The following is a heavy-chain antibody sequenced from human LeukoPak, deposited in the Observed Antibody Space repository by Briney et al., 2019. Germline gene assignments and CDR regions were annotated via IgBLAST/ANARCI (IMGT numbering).Heavy chain of an antibody. V-gene: IGHV4-59*11. D-gene: IGHD5-18*01. CDR2: LLDTVTT. Sequence: SETLSLTCAVSGASMNTHYWSWIRHPPREGLEWIGYLLDTVTTKDNPYLPSRCTLSADTSKNPFSLRLTSVTAADTAVYYCATIKRGNIFGYFDFWGQGIPVTVSS. J-gene: IGHJ4*02. CDR3: ATIKRGNIFGYFDF. CDR1: GASMNTHY.